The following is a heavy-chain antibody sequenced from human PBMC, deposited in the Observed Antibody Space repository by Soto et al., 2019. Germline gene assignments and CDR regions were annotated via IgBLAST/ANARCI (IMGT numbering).Heavy chain of an antibody. Sequence: SVKVSFKACGGPLSTNAISLVRQAPGQGLEWMGAIIPMFGSPKYAQKFHGRVTITADNPTSTIYMEMISLTSADTAVYYCARGGFVAGLYNAMDAWGQGTAVTVSS. D-gene: IGHD2-21*01. J-gene: IGHJ6*02. CDR1: GGPLSTNA. CDR2: IIPMFGSP. CDR3: ARGGFVAGLYNAMDA. V-gene: IGHV1-69*06.